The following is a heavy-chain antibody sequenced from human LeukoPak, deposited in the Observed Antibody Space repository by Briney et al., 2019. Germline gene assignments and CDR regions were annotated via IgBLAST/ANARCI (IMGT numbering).Heavy chain of an antibody. J-gene: IGHJ4*02. D-gene: IGHD1-1*01. Sequence: SETLSFTFGVSAYSISNGHYCGWIRPSPGKGLEWIGSIYYSWSTYYNPSLKSRVTISIDTSKNQFSLKVSSVTATDTAVYHCARESALGVQRVGGYFDYWGQGALVTVFS. CDR1: AYSISNGHY. V-gene: IGHV4-38-2*02. CDR2: IYYSWST. CDR3: ARESALGVQRVGGYFDY.